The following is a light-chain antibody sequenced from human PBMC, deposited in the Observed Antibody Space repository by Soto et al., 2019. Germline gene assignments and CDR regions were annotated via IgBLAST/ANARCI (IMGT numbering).Light chain of an antibody. V-gene: IGKV1-5*03. Sequence: DIQMTQSPSTLSASVGDRVTITCRASQSISSWLAWYQQKPGKAPKLLIYKASSLESGVPSRFSGSGSGTEFTLTISSLQPDDLATYYCQQYNSPWTFGQGTKVEIK. CDR2: KAS. CDR1: QSISSW. J-gene: IGKJ1*01. CDR3: QQYNSPWT.